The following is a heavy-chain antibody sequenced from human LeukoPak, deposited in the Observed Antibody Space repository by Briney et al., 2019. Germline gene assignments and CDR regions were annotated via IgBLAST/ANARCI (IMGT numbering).Heavy chain of an antibody. CDR2: IYYSGST. D-gene: IGHD3-10*01. J-gene: IGHJ4*02. Sequence: PSETLSLTCTVSGGSISSGDNYWSWIRQPPGKGLEWIGYIYYSGSTYYSPSLKSRVTISVDTSKDQFSLRLTSVTAADTAVYYCARVTGSGSFDYWGQGTLVTVSS. CDR3: ARVTGSGSFDY. V-gene: IGHV4-30-4*01. CDR1: GGSISSGDNY.